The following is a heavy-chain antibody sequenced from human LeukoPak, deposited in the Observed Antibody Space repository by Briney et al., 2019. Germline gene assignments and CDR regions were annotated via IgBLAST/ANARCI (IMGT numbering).Heavy chain of an antibody. Sequence: PSETLSLTCTVSGGSISSYYWNWIRQPPGKGLEWIGYIYYSGSTNYNPSLKSRVTISVDTSKNQFSLKLSSVTAADTAVYYCARQSLETTFGGVIATAFDYWGQGTPVTVSS. J-gene: IGHJ4*02. D-gene: IGHD3-16*02. CDR2: IYYSGST. CDR3: ARQSLETTFGGVIATAFDY. V-gene: IGHV4-59*08. CDR1: GGSISSYY.